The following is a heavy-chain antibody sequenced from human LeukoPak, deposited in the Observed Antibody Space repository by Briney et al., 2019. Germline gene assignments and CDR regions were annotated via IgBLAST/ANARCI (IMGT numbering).Heavy chain of an antibody. CDR3: ARKSDSLLVREGDC. J-gene: IGHJ4*02. CDR1: GFSFSTYA. CDR2: LNGRGINT. D-gene: IGHD3-10*01. Sequence: GGSLRLSCAASGFSFSTYAMAWVRQAPGKGLEWVSALNGRGINTYYADSVKGRFTISRDTNTLYLQMNSLRAEDTAVYYCARKSDSLLVREGDCWGQGTLVTVSS. V-gene: IGHV3-23*01.